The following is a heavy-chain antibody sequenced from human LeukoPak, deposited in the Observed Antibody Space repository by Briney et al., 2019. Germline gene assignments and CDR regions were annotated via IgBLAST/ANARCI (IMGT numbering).Heavy chain of an antibody. CDR3: AREIGYCSSTSCYEMAFDI. Sequence: SVKVSCKASGYTFTSYYMHWVRQAPGQGLEWMGIINPSGGSTSYAQKFQGRVTMTRDTSTSTVYMELSSLRSEDTAVYYCAREIGYCSSTSCYEMAFDIWGQGKRVTVSS. V-gene: IGHV1-46*01. D-gene: IGHD2-2*01. J-gene: IGHJ3*02. CDR1: GYTFTSYY. CDR2: INPSGGST.